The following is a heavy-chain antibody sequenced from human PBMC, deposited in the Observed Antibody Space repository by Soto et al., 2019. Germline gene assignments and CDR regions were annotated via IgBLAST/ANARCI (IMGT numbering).Heavy chain of an antibody. CDR2: ISAYNGNT. V-gene: IGHV1-18*01. CDR3: ARDWAAAGPFDY. Sequence: QVQLVQSGAEVKKPGASVKVSCKASGYTFTSYGISWVRQAPGQGLEWMGWISAYNGNTNYAQKLQGRVTMTTDTXXXXXXXXXXXXXXXXXXXXXCARDWAAAGPFDYWGQGTLVTVSS. J-gene: IGHJ4*02. D-gene: IGHD6-13*01. CDR1: GYTFTSYG.